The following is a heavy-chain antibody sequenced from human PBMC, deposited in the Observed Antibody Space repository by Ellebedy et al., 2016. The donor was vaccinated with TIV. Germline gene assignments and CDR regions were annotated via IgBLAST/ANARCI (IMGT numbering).Heavy chain of an antibody. CDR3: ARDLMDSSSWYVYYYYGMDV. Sequence: SETLSLTXTVSGYSISSGYYWSWIRQPPGKGLEWIGEINHSGSTNYNPSLKSRVTISVDTSKNQFSLKLSSVTAADTAVYYCARDLMDSSSWYVYYYYGMDVWGQGTTVTVSS. CDR2: INHSGST. CDR1: GYSISSGYY. V-gene: IGHV4-38-2*02. D-gene: IGHD6-13*01. J-gene: IGHJ6*02.